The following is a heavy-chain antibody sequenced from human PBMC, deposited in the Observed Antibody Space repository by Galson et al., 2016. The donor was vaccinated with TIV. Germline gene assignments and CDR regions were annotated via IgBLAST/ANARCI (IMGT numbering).Heavy chain of an antibody. CDR1: GFTVNAYH. V-gene: IGHV3-53*01. J-gene: IGHJ3*01. D-gene: IGHD4-17*01. Sequence: SLRLSCAVSGFTVNAYHMSWVRQAPGKGLEWVSVIYSGGDTYYSDSVKGRFTISRDNSKNTVHLQMNSLRVEDTAVYYCARKDSSVHGDLRGAFDVWGLGTTVTVS. CDR2: IYSGGDT. CDR3: ARKDSSVHGDLRGAFDV.